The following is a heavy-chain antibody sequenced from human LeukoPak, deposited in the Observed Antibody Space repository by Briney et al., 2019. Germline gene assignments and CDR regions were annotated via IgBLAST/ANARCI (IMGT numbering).Heavy chain of an antibody. CDR1: GGSFSGYY. V-gene: IGHV4-34*01. CDR3: ARGYNWNDYAFDI. CDR2: VNHSGST. D-gene: IGHD1-20*01. J-gene: IGHJ3*02. Sequence: SETLSLTCAVYGGSFSGYYWSWIRQPPGKGLEWIGEVNHSGSTNYNPSLKSRVTISVDTSKNQFSLKLSSVTAADTAVYYCARGYNWNDYAFDIWGQGTMVTVSS.